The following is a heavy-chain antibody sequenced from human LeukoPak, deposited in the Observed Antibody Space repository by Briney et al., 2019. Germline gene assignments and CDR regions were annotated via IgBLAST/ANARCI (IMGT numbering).Heavy chain of an antibody. D-gene: IGHD6-19*01. CDR3: ARSSFLYFDY. CDR2: ISGSGAHT. J-gene: IGHJ4*02. CDR1: GFTFSSYS. Sequence: SGGSLRLSCAASGFTFSSYSMGWVRQAPGKGLECVSTISGSGAHTDYADSVKGRFTISRDNSKNTLYLQMNSLRAEDTAVYYCARSSFLYFDYWGQGTLVTVSS. V-gene: IGHV3-23*01.